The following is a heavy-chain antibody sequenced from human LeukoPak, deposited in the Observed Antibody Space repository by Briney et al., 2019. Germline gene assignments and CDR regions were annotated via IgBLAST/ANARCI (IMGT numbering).Heavy chain of an antibody. Sequence: ASVNVSCKASGYTFTSYGISWVRQAPGQGLEWMGWISAYNGNTNYAQKLQGRVTMTTDTSTSTAYMELRSLRSDDTAVYYCARDDSYGSLFDYWGQGTLVTVSS. CDR3: ARDDSYGSLFDY. CDR1: GYTFTSYG. CDR2: ISAYNGNT. J-gene: IGHJ4*02. V-gene: IGHV1-18*01. D-gene: IGHD5-18*01.